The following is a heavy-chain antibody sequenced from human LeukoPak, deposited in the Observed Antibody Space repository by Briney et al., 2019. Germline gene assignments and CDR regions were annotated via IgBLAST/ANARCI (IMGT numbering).Heavy chain of an antibody. D-gene: IGHD3-22*01. CDR3: AKERSHDSSGYCFGY. J-gene: IGHJ4*02. V-gene: IGHV3-30*18. Sequence: GGSLRFSCAASGFTFSSCGMHWVRQAPGKGLEWVALISYDGSNKYSADSVKGRFTISRDNSKNTLYLQMNSLRAEDTAVYYCAKERSHDSSGYCFGYWGQGTLVTVSS. CDR1: GFTFSSCG. CDR2: ISYDGSNK.